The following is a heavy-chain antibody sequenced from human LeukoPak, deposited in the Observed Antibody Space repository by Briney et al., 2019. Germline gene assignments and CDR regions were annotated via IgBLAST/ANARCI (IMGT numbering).Heavy chain of an antibody. CDR1: GGSFSGYY. Sequence: PSETLSLTCAVYGGSFSGYYWSWIRQPPGKGLEWIGEINHSGSTNYNPSLKSRVTISVDTSKNQFSLKLSSVTAADTAVYYCAREDSADAFDIWGQGTMVTVSS. CDR3: AREDSADAFDI. V-gene: IGHV4-34*01. D-gene: IGHD1-26*01. J-gene: IGHJ3*02. CDR2: INHSGST.